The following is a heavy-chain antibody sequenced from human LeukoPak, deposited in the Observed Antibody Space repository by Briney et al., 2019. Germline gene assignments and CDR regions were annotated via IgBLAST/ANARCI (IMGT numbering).Heavy chain of an antibody. V-gene: IGHV6-1*01. CDR1: GDSVSSNSAA. D-gene: IGHD6-19*01. Sequence: SQTLSLTCAISGDSVSSNSAAWNWIRQSPSRGLEWLGRTYYRSKWYNDYAVSVKSRITINPDTSKNQFSLQLNSVTPEDTAVYYCARDRGIAVAGTSYYYYGMDVWGQGTTVTVSS. J-gene: IGHJ6*02. CDR2: TYYRSKWYN. CDR3: ARDRGIAVAGTSYYYYGMDV.